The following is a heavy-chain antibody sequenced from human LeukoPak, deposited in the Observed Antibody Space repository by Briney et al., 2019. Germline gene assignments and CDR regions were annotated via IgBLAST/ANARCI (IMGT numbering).Heavy chain of an antibody. V-gene: IGHV3-30*18. CDR1: GFTFSSYG. J-gene: IGHJ4*02. Sequence: GGSLRLSCAASGFTFSSYGMHWVRQAPGKGLEWVAVISYDGSNKYYADSVKGRFTISRDNSKNTLYLQMNSLRAEDTAVYYCAKAPPNYDYVWGSYRPPLWGQGILVTVSS. CDR2: ISYDGSNK. D-gene: IGHD3-16*02. CDR3: AKAPPNYDYVWGSYRPPL.